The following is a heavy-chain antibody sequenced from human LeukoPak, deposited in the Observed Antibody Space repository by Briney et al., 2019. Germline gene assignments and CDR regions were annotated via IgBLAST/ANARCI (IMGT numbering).Heavy chain of an antibody. CDR2: ISAYNGNT. D-gene: IGHD3-10*01. Sequence: ASVKVSCKASGYTFTSYGISWVRQAPGQGLEWMGWISAYNGNTNYAQKLQGRVTMTTDTSTSTAYMELRSLRSDDTAVYYCARDYYGSGSYFGSPDLDYWGHGTLVTVSS. J-gene: IGHJ4*01. CDR3: ARDYYGSGSYFGSPDLDY. V-gene: IGHV1-18*01. CDR1: GYTFTSYG.